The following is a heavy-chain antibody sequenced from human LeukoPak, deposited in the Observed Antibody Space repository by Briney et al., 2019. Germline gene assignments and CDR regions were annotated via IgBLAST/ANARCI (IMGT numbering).Heavy chain of an antibody. CDR1: GGSISSSSYY. Sequence: SETLSLTCTVSGGSISSSSYYWGWIRQPPGKGLEWIGSIYYSGSTNYNPSLKSRVTMSVDTSKNQFSLKLSSVTAADTAVYYCARAPYSNYGYYYYYMDVWGKGTTVTVSS. V-gene: IGHV4-39*07. CDR2: IYYSGST. J-gene: IGHJ6*03. CDR3: ARAPYSNYGYYYYYMDV. D-gene: IGHD4-11*01.